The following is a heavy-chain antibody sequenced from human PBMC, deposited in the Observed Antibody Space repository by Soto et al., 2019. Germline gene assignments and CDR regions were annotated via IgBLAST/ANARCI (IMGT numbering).Heavy chain of an antibody. CDR2: VQISGHS. V-gene: IGHV4-4*02. CDR1: GGSVRAPDW. J-gene: IGHJ5*01. CDR3: ARVRQGCSANNCYFAP. Sequence: QVHLQESGPGLVAPSGTLSLTCTLSGGSVRAPDWWNWVRQSPDKGLEWIAEVQISGHSNYNTSLRSRVSVSIDSSKNQFYLSLNSVTAADTAIYYCARVRQGCSANNCYFAPWCQGTQVTISS. D-gene: IGHD1-1*01.